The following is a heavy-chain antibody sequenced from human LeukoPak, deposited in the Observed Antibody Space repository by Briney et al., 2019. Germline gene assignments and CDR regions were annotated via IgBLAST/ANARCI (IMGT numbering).Heavy chain of an antibody. J-gene: IGHJ4*02. CDR1: GGSFSGSY. V-gene: IGHV4-34*01. CDR3: ARVSISLFGVVTAHFDS. CDR2: FNLSGST. Sequence: SETLSLTCGVSGGSFSGSYWGWIRQTPGKGLEWIGEFNLSGSTNYNSSLTSRVTISLDTSKNQFSPNLRSVTTADTAVYYCARVSISLFGVVTAHFDSWGQGTLVAVSS. D-gene: IGHD3-3*01.